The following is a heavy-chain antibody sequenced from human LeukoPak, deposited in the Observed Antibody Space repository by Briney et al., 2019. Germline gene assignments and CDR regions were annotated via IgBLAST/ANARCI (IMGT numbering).Heavy chain of an antibody. CDR1: GGSISSHY. Sequence: PSETLSLTCTVSGGSISSHYWSWIRQPPAERQEWIGYIYYSGSTNYNPSLKSRVTISVDTSKNQFSLNLSSVTAADTAVYYCATSAYYYYMDVWGKGTTVTVSS. CDR3: ATSAYYYYMDV. V-gene: IGHV4-59*11. J-gene: IGHJ6*03. CDR2: IYYSGST.